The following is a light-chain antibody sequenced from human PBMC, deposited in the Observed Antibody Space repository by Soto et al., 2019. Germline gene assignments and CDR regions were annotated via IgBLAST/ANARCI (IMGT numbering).Light chain of an antibody. Sequence: EIVLTQSPGTLSLSPGERATLSCRASQSVSRNYLAWFQQKPGQAPRLLIYDASPRATGIPDKFGGSWSGTDFTLTISRLEPEDFAVYYCQQYVNSPITFGQGTRLEIK. CDR1: QSVSRNY. CDR2: DAS. J-gene: IGKJ5*01. V-gene: IGKV3-20*01. CDR3: QQYVNSPIT.